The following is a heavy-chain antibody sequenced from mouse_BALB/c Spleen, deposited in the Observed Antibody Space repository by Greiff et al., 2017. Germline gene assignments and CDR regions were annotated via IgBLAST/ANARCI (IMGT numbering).Heavy chain of an antibody. CDR3: TRDNGNYSAWFAY. Sequence: EVNLVESGGGLVKPGGSLKLSCAASGFTFSSYTMSWVRQTPEKRLEWVATISSGGSYTYYPDSVKGRFTISRDNAKNTLYLQMSSLKSEDTAMYYCTRDNGNYSAWFAYWGQGTLVTVSA. CDR2: ISSGGSYT. CDR1: GFTFSSYT. J-gene: IGHJ3*01. D-gene: IGHD2-1*01. V-gene: IGHV5-6-4*01.